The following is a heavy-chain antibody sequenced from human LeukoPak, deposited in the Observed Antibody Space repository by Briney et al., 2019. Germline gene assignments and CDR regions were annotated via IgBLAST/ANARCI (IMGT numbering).Heavy chain of an antibody. CDR3: ARDGFVGAADY. CDR2: IKQDGNEK. Sequence: GGSLRLSCAASEFIFSGYWMNWVRQAPGKGLEWVANIKQDGNEKQYVDSGRGRFTISRDNAKNSLYLQMNSLRGEDTAVYYCARDGFVGAADYWGQGTLVTVSS. J-gene: IGHJ4*02. CDR1: EFIFSGYW. D-gene: IGHD6-13*01. V-gene: IGHV3-7*01.